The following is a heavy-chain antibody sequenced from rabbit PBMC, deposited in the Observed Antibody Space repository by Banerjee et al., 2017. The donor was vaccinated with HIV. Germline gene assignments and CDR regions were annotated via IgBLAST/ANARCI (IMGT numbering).Heavy chain of an antibody. V-gene: IGHV1S40*01. CDR2: IYTDSGST. D-gene: IGHD4-2*01. J-gene: IGHJ4*01. CDR3: ARGGGYAGDGYDL. CDR1: GFSFSSGYD. Sequence: QSLEESGGDLVKPEGSLTLTCKASGFSFSSGYDMCWVRQAPGKGLEWIGCIYTDSGSTYYASWAKGRFTISKTSSTTVTLQMTSLTAADTATCFCARGGGYAGDGYDLWGPGTLVTVS.